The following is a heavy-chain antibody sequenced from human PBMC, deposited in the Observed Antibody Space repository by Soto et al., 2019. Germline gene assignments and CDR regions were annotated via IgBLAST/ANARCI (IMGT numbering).Heavy chain of an antibody. V-gene: IGHV4-59*01. CDR2: IHYSGTT. Sequence: VQLQESGPGLVKPSETLSLTCTVSGTSISSYYWSWIRQPPGKGLEWIAHIHYSGTTNYNPSLASRVILSVDTYKNQCSLKMTAVTAADRAMYFCARYNSYAIDYWGRGTLVTVSS. CDR3: ARYNSYAIDY. D-gene: IGHD2-8*01. J-gene: IGHJ4*02. CDR1: GTSISSYY.